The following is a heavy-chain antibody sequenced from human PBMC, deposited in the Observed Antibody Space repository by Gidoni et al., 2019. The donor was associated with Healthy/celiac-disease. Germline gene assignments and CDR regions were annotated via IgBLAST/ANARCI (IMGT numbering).Heavy chain of an antibody. CDR2: ISYDGSNK. CDR3: ARTSSEYYYGSNIGYFQH. Sequence: QVQLVESGGGVVQPGRSLRLSCAASGFTFRSYAMHWVRQAPGKGLEWVAVISYDGSNKYYADSVKGRFTISRDNSKNTLYLQMNSLRAEDTAVYYCARTSSEYYYGSNIGYFQHWGQGTLVTVSS. J-gene: IGHJ1*01. D-gene: IGHD3-10*01. CDR1: GFTFRSYA. V-gene: IGHV3-30*04.